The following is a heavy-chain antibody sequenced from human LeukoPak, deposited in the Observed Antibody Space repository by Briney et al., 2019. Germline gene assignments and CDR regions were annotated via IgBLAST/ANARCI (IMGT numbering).Heavy chain of an antibody. Sequence: SETLSLTCTVSGGSIGNYYWNWIRQPPGKGLEWIGYILSSGSTHHNPSLTSRISLSVDTSKNQFSLKLSSVTAADTAVYYCAREPIVVVVAARGAFDIWGQGTMVTVSS. CDR3: AREPIVVVVAARGAFDI. J-gene: IGHJ3*02. CDR2: ILSSGST. CDR1: GGSIGNYY. V-gene: IGHV4-59*01. D-gene: IGHD2-15*01.